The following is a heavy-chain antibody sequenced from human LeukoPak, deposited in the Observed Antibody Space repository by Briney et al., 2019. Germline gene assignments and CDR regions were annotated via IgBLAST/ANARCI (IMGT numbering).Heavy chain of an antibody. V-gene: IGHV4-34*01. D-gene: IGHD3-16*01. CDR1: GESFSYNY. Sequence: PSETLSLTCAGSGESFSYNYWSWIRQPPGKGLEWIRAVNHSGGTNYNPSLKGRVTISVDTYRNHMSLQLDSVTAADTAVYYCAKGQGEPRFDSWGQGTLVIVSS. J-gene: IGHJ5*01. CDR2: VNHSGGT. CDR3: AKGQGEPRFDS.